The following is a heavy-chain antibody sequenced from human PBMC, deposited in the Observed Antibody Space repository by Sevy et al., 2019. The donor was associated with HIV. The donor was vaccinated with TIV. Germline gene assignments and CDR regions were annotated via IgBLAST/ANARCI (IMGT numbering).Heavy chain of an antibody. CDR3: ARDQGWPTAFDI. V-gene: IGHV1-2*02. Sequence: ASGKVSCKASGYTFTGYYMHWVRQAPGQGLEWMGWINPNSGGTNYAQKFQGRVTMTRDTSISTAYMELSRLRSDDTAVYYCARDQGWPTAFDIWGQGTMVTVSS. D-gene: IGHD2-15*01. CDR2: INPNSGGT. CDR1: GYTFTGYY. J-gene: IGHJ3*02.